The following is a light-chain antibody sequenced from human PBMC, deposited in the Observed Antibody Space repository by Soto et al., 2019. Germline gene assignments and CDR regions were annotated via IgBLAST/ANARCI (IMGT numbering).Light chain of an antibody. CDR2: DAS. CDR3: QQRSDWPST. V-gene: IGKV3-11*01. Sequence: EIVLTQSPATLSLSPGDRATLYCRASQSVGSYLGLYQQRPGQAPRLLIYDASNRATGIPARFSGSGSWTDFTLTISSLEPEDFAVYYCQQRSDWPSTFGGGTKVEIK. J-gene: IGKJ4*01. CDR1: QSVGSY.